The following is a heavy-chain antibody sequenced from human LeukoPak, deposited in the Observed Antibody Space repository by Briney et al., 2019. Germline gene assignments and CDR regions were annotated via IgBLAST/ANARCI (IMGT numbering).Heavy chain of an antibody. J-gene: IGHJ6*02. CDR3: AKVGYCSSTSCYDYGMDV. CDR2: ISGSGGST. D-gene: IGHD2-2*01. Sequence: GGSLRLSCAASGFTFSSYAMSWVRQAPGKGLEWASAISGSGGSTYYADSVKGRFTISRDNSKNTLYLQMNSLRAKDTAVYYCAKVGYCSSTSCYDYGMDVWGQGTTVTVSS. V-gene: IGHV3-23*01. CDR1: GFTFSSYA.